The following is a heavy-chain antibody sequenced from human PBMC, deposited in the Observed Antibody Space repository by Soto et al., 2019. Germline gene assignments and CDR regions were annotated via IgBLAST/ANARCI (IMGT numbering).Heavy chain of an antibody. Sequence: GGSLRLSCAASGFTFSSYAMSWVRQAPGKGLEWVSAISGSGGSTYYADSVKGRFTISRDNSKNTLYLQMNSLRAEDTAVYYCAKGKITFGGVIAPDAFDIWGQGTMVTVSS. J-gene: IGHJ3*02. V-gene: IGHV3-23*01. CDR2: ISGSGGST. CDR3: AKGKITFGGVIAPDAFDI. D-gene: IGHD3-16*02. CDR1: GFTFSSYA.